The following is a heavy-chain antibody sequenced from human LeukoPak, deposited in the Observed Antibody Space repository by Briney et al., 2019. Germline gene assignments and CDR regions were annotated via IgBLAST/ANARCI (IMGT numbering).Heavy chain of an antibody. J-gene: IGHJ4*02. D-gene: IGHD1-1*01. CDR1: GFPLSSYS. CDR2: ISSSSSNI. V-gene: IGHV3-48*01. Sequence: PGGSLRLSCTASGFPLSSYSINWVRQAPGKGLEWISYISSSSSNIYYLDSVQGRLTVSRDNERNSLFLQIDSPRAEDTAVYYCVRVQGTYFDYWGQGSLVTVSS. CDR3: VRVQGTYFDY.